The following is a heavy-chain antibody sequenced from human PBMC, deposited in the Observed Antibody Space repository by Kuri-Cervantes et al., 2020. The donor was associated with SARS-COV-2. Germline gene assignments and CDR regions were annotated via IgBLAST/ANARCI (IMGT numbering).Heavy chain of an antibody. CDR3: AKDLKNYYYYMDV. CDR2: ISGSGGST. CDR1: GFTFSSYW. Sequence: GESLKISCAASGFTFSSYWMSWVRQAPGKGLEWVSAISGSGGSTYYADSVKGRFTISRDNSKNTLYLQMNSLRAEDTAVYYCAKDLKNYYYYMDVWGKGTTVTVSS. J-gene: IGHJ6*03. V-gene: IGHV3-23*01.